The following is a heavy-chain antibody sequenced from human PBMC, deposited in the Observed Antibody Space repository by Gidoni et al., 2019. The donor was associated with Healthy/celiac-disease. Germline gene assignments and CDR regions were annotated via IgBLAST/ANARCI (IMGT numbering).Heavy chain of an antibody. D-gene: IGHD6-6*01. J-gene: IGHJ6*02. CDR3: ARLLDIAAQTPYYYGMDV. CDR1: GGPFSSYA. CDR2: IIPIFGTA. Sequence: QVQLVQSGAEVKKPGSSVKVSCKASGGPFSSYAISWVRQAPGQGLEWMGGIIPIFGTANDAQKFQGRVTITADKSTSTAYMELSSLRSEDTAVYYCARLLDIAAQTPYYYGMDVWGQGTTVTVSS. V-gene: IGHV1-69*06.